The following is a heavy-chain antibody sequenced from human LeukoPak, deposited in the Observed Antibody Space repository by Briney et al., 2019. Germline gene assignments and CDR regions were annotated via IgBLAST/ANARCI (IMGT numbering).Heavy chain of an antibody. CDR3: APGGDSTSGQ. CDR2: ISNSGGAM. CDR1: GFTSEFTFGTYS. V-gene: IGHV3-48*04. Sequence: GGSLRLSCAASGFTSEFTFGTYSMNWVRQAPGKGLEWLAYISNSGGAMFYADSVKGRFTVSRDNARNSLYLQMTSLRVEDTAVYHCAPGGDSTSGQWGQGTLVTVSS. J-gene: IGHJ4*02. D-gene: IGHD2/OR15-2a*01.